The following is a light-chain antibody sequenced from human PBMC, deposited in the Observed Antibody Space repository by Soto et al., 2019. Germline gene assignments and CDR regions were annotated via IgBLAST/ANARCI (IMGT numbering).Light chain of an antibody. CDR3: QQYGSSGT. J-gene: IGKJ1*01. V-gene: IGKV3-11*01. CDR2: DAS. Sequence: ETVLTQSPATLSLSPGETATLSCRASQSVSSYLAWYQLKPGQAPRLLIYDASNRATGIPARFSGSGSGTDFTLTISRLEPEDFAVYYCQQYGSSGTFGQGTKVDI. CDR1: QSVSSY.